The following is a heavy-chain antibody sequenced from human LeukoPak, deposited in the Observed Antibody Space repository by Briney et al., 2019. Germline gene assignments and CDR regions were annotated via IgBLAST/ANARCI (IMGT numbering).Heavy chain of an antibody. CDR2: IYYSGNT. J-gene: IGHJ4*02. D-gene: IGHD5-12*01. CDR1: GGSINRYY. CDR3: ARARYRAYVPRYFFDY. Sequence: PSETLSLTCTDSGGSINRYYWSWIRQPPGKGLEWIGYIYYSGNTNYNPSLKSRVTISVDTSQNQFSLNLSSVTAADTAVYYCARARYRAYVPRYFFDYWGQGTLVTVSS. V-gene: IGHV4-59*08.